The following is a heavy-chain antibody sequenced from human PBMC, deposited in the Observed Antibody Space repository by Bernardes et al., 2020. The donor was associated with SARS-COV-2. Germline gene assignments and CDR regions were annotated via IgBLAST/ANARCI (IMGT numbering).Heavy chain of an antibody. J-gene: IGHJ4*02. Sequence: GGSLRLSCAASGFDFNDYHMSWVRQVPGKGLEWVSYISGDIGTIDYADSVRGRFTISRDNAKNSLFLQLNSLSAEDTAVYFCARVGIFGVINYDYWGQGTLVTVSS. CDR3: ARVGIFGVINYDY. CDR1: GFDFNDYH. CDR2: ISGDIGTI. V-gene: IGHV3-11*01. D-gene: IGHD3-3*01.